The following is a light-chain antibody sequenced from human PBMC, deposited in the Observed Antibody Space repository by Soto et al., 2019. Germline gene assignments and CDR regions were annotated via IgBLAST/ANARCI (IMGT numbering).Light chain of an antibody. CDR2: KAS. CDR1: QTISSW. J-gene: IGKJ1*01. Sequence: DIQMTQSPSTLSGSVVDIVKVNFLASQTISSWLAWYQQKPGKAPKLLIYKASTLKSGVPSRFSGSGSGTEFTLTISSLQPDDFATYYCQHYNSYSEACGQGTKGDIK. V-gene: IGKV1-5*03. CDR3: QHYNSYSEA.